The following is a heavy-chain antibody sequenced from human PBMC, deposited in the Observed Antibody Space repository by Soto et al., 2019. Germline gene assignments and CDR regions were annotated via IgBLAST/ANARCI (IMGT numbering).Heavy chain of an antibody. D-gene: IGHD3-10*01. CDR3: ARDSNTVRGGGEKYYFDY. CDR1: GFTFSSYW. V-gene: IGHV3-7*01. J-gene: IGHJ4*02. Sequence: LSLTCAASGFTFSSYWMSWVRQAPGKGLEWVANIKQDGSEKYYVDSVKGRFTISRDNAKNSLYLQMTSRRAEETAVYYCARDSNTVRGGGEKYYFDYWGQGTLVTVSS. CDR2: IKQDGSEK.